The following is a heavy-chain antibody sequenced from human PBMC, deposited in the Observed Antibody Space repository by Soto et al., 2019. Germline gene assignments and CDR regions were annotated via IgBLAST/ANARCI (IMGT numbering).Heavy chain of an antibody. CDR2: MNPNSGST. V-gene: IGHV1-8*01. CDR3: ARRRTVGHYYYYYYMDV. J-gene: IGHJ6*03. CDR1: GYTFTSYD. Sequence: ASVKVSCKASGYTFTSYDINWVRQATGQGLEWMGWMNPNSGSTGYAQKFQGRVTMTRNTSISTAYMELSSLRSEDTAVYYCARRRTVGHYYYYYYMDVWGKGTTVTVSS. D-gene: IGHD4-4*01.